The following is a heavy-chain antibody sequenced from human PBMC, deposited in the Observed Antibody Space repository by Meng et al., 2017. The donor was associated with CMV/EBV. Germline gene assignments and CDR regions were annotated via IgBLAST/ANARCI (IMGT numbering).Heavy chain of an antibody. D-gene: IGHD2-2*01. V-gene: IGHV4-39*07. CDR2: IYYSGST. J-gene: IGHJ5*02. CDR3: ARDLGGYCSSTSCRPNWFDP. CDR1: SSSYD. Sequence: SSSYDGCGSRTPRGEGLGWSGSIYYSGSTYYNPSLKSRVTISVDTSKNQFSLKLSSVTAADTAVYYCARDLGGYCSSTSCRPNWFDPWGQGTLVTVSS.